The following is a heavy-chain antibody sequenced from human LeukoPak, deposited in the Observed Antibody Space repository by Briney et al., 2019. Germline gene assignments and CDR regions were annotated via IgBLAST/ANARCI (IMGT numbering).Heavy chain of an antibody. CDR3: ARRAGAYSHPYDY. J-gene: IGHJ4*02. V-gene: IGHV3-33*08. CDR1: GFTFSDYN. D-gene: IGHD4/OR15-4a*01. Sequence: GGSLRLSCAASGFTFSDYNMNWLRQAPGKGLEWVAVIFYDGSNKYYADSVKGRFTVSRDNSKNTLYLQMNSLRAEDTAVYYCARRAGAYSHPYDYWGQGTLVTVSS. CDR2: IFYDGSNK.